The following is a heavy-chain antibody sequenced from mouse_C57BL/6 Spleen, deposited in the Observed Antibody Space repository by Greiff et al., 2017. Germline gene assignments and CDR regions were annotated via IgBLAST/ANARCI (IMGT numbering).Heavy chain of an antibody. CDR2: INPGSGGT. CDR3: ARNYYGSSENFDY. J-gene: IGHJ2*01. CDR1: GYAFTNYL. V-gene: IGHV1-54*01. Sequence: QVQLQQSGAELVRPGTSVKVSCKASGYAFTNYLIEWVKQRPGQGLEWIGVINPGSGGTNYNEKFKGKATLTADKSSSTAYMQLSSLTSEDSAVYFCARNYYGSSENFDYWGQGTTLTVSS. D-gene: IGHD1-1*01.